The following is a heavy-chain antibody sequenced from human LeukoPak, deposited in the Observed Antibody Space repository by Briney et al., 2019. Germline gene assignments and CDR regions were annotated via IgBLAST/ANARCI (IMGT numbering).Heavy chain of an antibody. Sequence: PSEPLSLPCAAYGGPFSGYYWTWIRQPPGKGLEWVSAIIGSGSSTYYADSVKGRFTISGDNAKNSLYLQINSLRAEDTAVYYCARDPYSGSYGAYYYYYMDVWGKGTTVTISS. D-gene: IGHD1-26*01. CDR1: GGPFSGYY. V-gene: IGHV3-23*01. CDR3: ARDPYSGSYGAYYYYYMDV. CDR2: IIGSGSST. J-gene: IGHJ6*03.